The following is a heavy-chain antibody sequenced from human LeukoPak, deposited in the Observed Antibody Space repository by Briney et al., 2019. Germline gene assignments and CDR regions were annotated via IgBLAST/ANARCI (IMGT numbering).Heavy chain of an antibody. V-gene: IGHV3-66*02. Sequence: PGGSLRLSCAASGFTVSSYYMSWVRQAPVKGLEWVSVIFSGGSTYYADSVKGRFTISRDNSKSTLYLQMNSLRPEDTAVYYCARARGHSSSWYWFDPWGQGTLVTVSS. CDR1: GFTVSSYY. CDR3: ARARGHSSSWYWFDP. J-gene: IGHJ5*02. CDR2: IFSGGST. D-gene: IGHD6-13*01.